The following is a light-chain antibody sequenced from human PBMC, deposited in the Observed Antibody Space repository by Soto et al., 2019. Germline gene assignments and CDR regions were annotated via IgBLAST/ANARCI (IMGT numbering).Light chain of an antibody. CDR1: QSVSSSY. J-gene: IGKJ5*01. CDR2: DAS. Sequence: IVLTQSPGTLSLSPGERATVSCRSSQSVSSSYLAWYQQKLGQAPRLLIYDASNRATGIPARFSGSGSGTDFTLTITSLEPEDFAVYYCQQRSNWPPSITFGQGTRLEIK. CDR3: QQRSNWPPSIT. V-gene: IGKV3D-20*02.